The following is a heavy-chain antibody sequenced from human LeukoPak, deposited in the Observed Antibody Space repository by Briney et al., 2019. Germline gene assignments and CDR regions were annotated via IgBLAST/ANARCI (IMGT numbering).Heavy chain of an antibody. V-gene: IGHV3-30*04. CDR2: ISYDGSNK. J-gene: IGHJ4*02. CDR1: GFTFSSYA. Sequence: GGSLRLSCVASGFTFSSYAMHWVRQAPGKGLEWVTVISYDGSNKYYADSVKGRFTISRDNPKNTLYLQMNSLRAEDTAPYFCARDSGSYYIRYYFDYWGQGTLVTVSP. CDR3: ARDSGSYYIRYYFDY. D-gene: IGHD3-10*01.